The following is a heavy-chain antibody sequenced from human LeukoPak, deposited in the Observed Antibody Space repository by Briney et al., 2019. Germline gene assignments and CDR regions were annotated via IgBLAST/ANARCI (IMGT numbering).Heavy chain of an antibody. V-gene: IGHV3-23*01. CDR2: ISGSGGST. CDR3: AKDGGSSPYYFDY. D-gene: IGHD1-26*01. CDR1: GFTFSSYA. Sequence: GASLRLSCAASGFTFSSYAMRWVRQAPGKGLEWVSAISGSGGSTYYADSVKGRFTISRDNSKNTLYLQMNSLRAEDTAVYYCAKDGGSSPYYFDYWGQGTLVTVSS. J-gene: IGHJ4*02.